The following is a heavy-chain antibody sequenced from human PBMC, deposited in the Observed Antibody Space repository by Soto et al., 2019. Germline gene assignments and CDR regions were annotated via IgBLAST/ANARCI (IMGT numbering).Heavy chain of an antibody. CDR3: ARGSGYDILTDPSYYYYGMDV. V-gene: IGHV1-69*13. CDR2: IIPIFGTA. D-gene: IGHD3-9*01. J-gene: IGHJ6*02. CDR1: GGTFSSYA. Sequence: ASVKVSCKASGGTFSSYAISWVRQAPGQGLEWMGGIIPIFGTANYAQKFQGRVTITADESTSTAYMELSSLRSEDTAVYYCARGSGYDILTDPSYYYYGMDVWGQGTTVTVSS.